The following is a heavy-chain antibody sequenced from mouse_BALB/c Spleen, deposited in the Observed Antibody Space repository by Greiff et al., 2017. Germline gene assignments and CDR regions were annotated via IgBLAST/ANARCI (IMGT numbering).Heavy chain of an antibody. CDR3: TRRDGNYFFAY. V-gene: IGHV1S81*02. J-gene: IGHJ3*01. Sequence: QVQLQQSGAELVKPGASVKLSCKASGYTFTSYYMYWVKQRPGQGLEWIGEINPSNGGTNFNEKFKSKATLTVDKSSSTAYMQLSSLTSEDSAVYYCTRRDGNYFFAYWGQGTLVTVSA. CDR1: GYTFTSYY. CDR2: INPSNGGT. D-gene: IGHD2-1*01.